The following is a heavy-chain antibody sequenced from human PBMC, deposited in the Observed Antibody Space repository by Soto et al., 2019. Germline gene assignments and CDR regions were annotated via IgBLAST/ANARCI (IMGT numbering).Heavy chain of an antibody. CDR3: AKNTGDYDFASGPDLDY. J-gene: IGHJ4*02. CDR1: GFTFSSYG. Sequence: GGSLRLSCAASGFTFSSYGMHWVRQAPGKGLEWVAVISYDGSNKYYADSVKGRFTISRDNSKNTLYLQMNSLRAEDTAVYYCAKNTGDYDFASGPDLDYWDQGTLVIVSS. D-gene: IGHD3-3*01. V-gene: IGHV3-30*18. CDR2: ISYDGSNK.